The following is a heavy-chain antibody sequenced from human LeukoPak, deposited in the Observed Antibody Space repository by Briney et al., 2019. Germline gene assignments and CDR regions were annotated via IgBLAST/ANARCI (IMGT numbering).Heavy chain of an antibody. Sequence: SETLSLTCSVSGGSVSSGSYYWSWIRQPPGKGLEWIGYMYYSGTTNYNPSLKSRVTISVDTSKNQFSLKLSSVTAADTALYYCAGWGGTGYDYWGQGTLVTVSS. V-gene: IGHV4-61*01. J-gene: IGHJ4*02. D-gene: IGHD1-1*01. CDR2: MYYSGTT. CDR1: GGSVSSGSYY. CDR3: AGWGGTGYDY.